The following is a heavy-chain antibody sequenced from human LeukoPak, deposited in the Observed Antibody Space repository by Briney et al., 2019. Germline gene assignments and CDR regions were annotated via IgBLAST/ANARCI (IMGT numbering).Heavy chain of an antibody. CDR1: GGPFRVFF. J-gene: IGHJ5*02. D-gene: IGHD3-10*01. CDR3: ARSLWFGDTYNWFDP. CDR2: IYYSGST. Sequence: SETLSLTCAVYGGPFRVFFGSGTPQPPGRAGDGMGYIYYSGSTYYNPSLKSRVTISVDTSKNQFSLKLSSVTAADTAVYYCARSLWFGDTYNWFDPWGQGTLVTVSS. V-gene: IGHV4-59*06.